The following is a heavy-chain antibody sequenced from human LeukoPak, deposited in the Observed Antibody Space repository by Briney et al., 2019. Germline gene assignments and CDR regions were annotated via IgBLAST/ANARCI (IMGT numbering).Heavy chain of an antibody. V-gene: IGHV3-48*03. D-gene: IGHD1-26*01. J-gene: IGHJ5*02. CDR3: ARPTKWENNWFDP. Sequence: PGGSLRLSCAASGFTFSSYEMNWVRQAPGKGLEWVSYISSSGSTIYYADSVKGRFTISRDNAKNTLYLQMNSLRDEDTAVYYCARPTKWENNWFDPWGQGTLVTVSS. CDR1: GFTFSSYE. CDR2: ISSSGSTI.